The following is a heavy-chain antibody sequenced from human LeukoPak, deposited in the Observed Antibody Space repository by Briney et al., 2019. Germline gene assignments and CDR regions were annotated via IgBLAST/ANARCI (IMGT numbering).Heavy chain of an antibody. CDR3: ARERAYYDFWSGYYSPYYYYYMDV. CDR2: IFYSGNT. CDR1: GGSISSYY. D-gene: IGHD3-3*01. Sequence: SETLSLTCTVSGGSISSYYWSWIRQPPGKGLEWIGYIFYSGNTNYNPSLKSRVTISVDTSKNQFSLKLSSVTAADTAVYYCARERAYYDFWSGYYSPYYYYYMDVWGKGTTVTVSS. J-gene: IGHJ6*03. V-gene: IGHV4-59*12.